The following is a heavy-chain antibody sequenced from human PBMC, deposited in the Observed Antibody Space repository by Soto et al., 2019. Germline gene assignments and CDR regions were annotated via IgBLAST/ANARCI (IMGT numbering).Heavy chain of an antibody. CDR2: ISSRSNFI. D-gene: IGHD2-8*01. CDR1: GFIFGNYS. CDR3: ARVQKLYGNSVYYYGMDV. J-gene: IGHJ6*02. Sequence: EVQLVESGGGLVRPGGSLRLSCEASGFIFGNYSMNWVRQAPGKGLEWVSSISSRSNFIYYADSLRGRVTISRDNTQNSLQLQMNSLRVEDTAIYYCARVQKLYGNSVYYYGMDVWGQGTTVTVSS. V-gene: IGHV3-21*01.